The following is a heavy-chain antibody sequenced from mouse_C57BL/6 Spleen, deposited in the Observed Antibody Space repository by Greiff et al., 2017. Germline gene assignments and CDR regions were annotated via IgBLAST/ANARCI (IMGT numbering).Heavy chain of an antibody. D-gene: IGHD2-4*01. Sequence: QVQLKQPGAELVKPGASVKLSCKASGYTFTSYWMHWVKQRPGQGLEWIGMIHPNSGSTNYNEKFKSKATLTVDKSSSTAYMQLSSLTSEDSAVXYCARGYYDCFAYWGQGTLVTVSA. CDR1: GYTFTSYW. V-gene: IGHV1-64*01. J-gene: IGHJ3*01. CDR3: ARGYYDCFAY. CDR2: IHPNSGST.